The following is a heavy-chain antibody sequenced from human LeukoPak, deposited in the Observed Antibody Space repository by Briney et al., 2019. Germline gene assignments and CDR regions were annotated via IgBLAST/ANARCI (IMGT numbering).Heavy chain of an antibody. D-gene: IGHD4-4*01. CDR1: GFTLSSYA. CDR2: ISGSGGST. J-gene: IGHJ6*02. CDR3: AKDRDYSSGWFVSYGMDV. Sequence: GGSLRLSCAASGFTLSSYAMSWVRQAPGKGLEWVSAISGSGGSTYYADSVKGRFTISRDNSKNTLYLQMNSLRAEDTAVYYCAKDRDYSSGWFVSYGMDVWGQGTTVTVSS. V-gene: IGHV3-23*01.